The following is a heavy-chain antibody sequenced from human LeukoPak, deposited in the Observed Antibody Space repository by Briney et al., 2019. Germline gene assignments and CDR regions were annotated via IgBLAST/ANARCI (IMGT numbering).Heavy chain of an antibody. V-gene: IGHV1-69*06. CDR2: IIPIFGTA. CDR1: GYTLTGYY. D-gene: IGHD4-17*01. CDR3: ASADYGDYGLFDY. J-gene: IGHJ4*02. Sequence: ASVKVSCKASGYTLTGYYMHWVRQAPGQGLEWMGGIIPIFGTANYAQKFQGRVTITADKSTSTAYMELSSLRSEDTAVYYCASADYGDYGLFDYWGQGTLVTVSS.